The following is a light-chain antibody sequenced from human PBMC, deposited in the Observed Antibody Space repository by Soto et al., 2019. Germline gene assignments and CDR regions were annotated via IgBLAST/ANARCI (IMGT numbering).Light chain of an antibody. J-gene: IGKJ3*01. CDR2: AAS. Sequence: DIQMTQSPSSLSASVGDRVTITCRASRTISNYLNWYQQKPGKAPNLLIHAASSLQSGVPSRFSGSGSETDFTLTISSLQPEDFATYYCQQSHSSPFTFGPGTKVDIK. CDR1: RTISNY. V-gene: IGKV1-39*01. CDR3: QQSHSSPFT.